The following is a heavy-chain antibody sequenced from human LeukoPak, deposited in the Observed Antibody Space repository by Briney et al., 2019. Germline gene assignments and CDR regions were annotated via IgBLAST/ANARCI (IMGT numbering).Heavy chain of an antibody. CDR1: GYTLTNYF. Sequence: GASVKVSCKASGYTLTNYFMHWVRQAPGQGLDWMGVINPINGVTSNAQKFQGRVAMTRDMSTNTVYLEMSSLRSEDTAVYYCARVLSLVAGTLEGIDYWGQGTLVTVSS. CDR3: ARVLSLVAGTLEGIDY. J-gene: IGHJ4*02. CDR2: INPINGVT. V-gene: IGHV1-46*01. D-gene: IGHD6-19*01.